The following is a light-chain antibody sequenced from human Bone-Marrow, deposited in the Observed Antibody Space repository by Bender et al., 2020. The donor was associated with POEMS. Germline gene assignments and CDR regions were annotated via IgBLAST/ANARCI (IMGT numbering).Light chain of an antibody. CDR3: VSYASSNHLK. V-gene: IGLV2-8*01. CDR2: EVT. Sequence: QSDLTQPPSASGSPGESVTISCTGSSSDVGAYDYVSWYQQHPGKAPRVIIYEVTERPSGVPHRFSGSKSGNTASLTVSGLQAEDEADYYCVSYASSNHLKVGGGTKLTVL. J-gene: IGLJ2*01. CDR1: SSDVGAYDY.